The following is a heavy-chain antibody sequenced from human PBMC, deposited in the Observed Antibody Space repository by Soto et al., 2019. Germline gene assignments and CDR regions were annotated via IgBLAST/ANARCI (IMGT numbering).Heavy chain of an antibody. V-gene: IGHV3-23*01. CDR3: AKESLNGYFDY. CDR1: GFTFSSYA. CDR2: ISASGGDT. Sequence: PGGSLRLSCAASGFTFSSYAMGWVRQAPGKGLEWVSAISASGGDTYYADSVKGRFTISRDNSKNTLFLQMNSLRAEDTAVYYCAKESLNGYFDYWGQGTLATVSS. J-gene: IGHJ4*02. D-gene: IGHD2-8*01.